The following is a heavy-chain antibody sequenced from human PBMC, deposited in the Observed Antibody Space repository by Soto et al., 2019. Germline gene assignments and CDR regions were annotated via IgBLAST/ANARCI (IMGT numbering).Heavy chain of an antibody. J-gene: IGHJ4*02. CDR3: AKYRNSYAGSASHRIFDY. CDR2: ISTDGGIA. D-gene: IGHD3-10*01. V-gene: IGHV3-23*01. Sequence: GGSLRLSCAASGFTFSSYDMSWVRQAPGKGLEWVSVISTDGGIAYYADSVKGRFTISRDNSKNTLYLQMNGLRGEDTAVYYCAKYRNSYAGSASHRIFDYWGQGTLVTVSS. CDR1: GFTFSSYD.